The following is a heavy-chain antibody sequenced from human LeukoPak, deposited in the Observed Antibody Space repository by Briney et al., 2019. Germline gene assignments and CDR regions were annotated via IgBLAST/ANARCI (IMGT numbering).Heavy chain of an antibody. V-gene: IGHV3-30*18. Sequence: PGGSLRLSCAASGFTFSSYGMHWVRQAPGKGLEWVAVISYDGSNKYYADSVKGRFTISRDNSKNTLYLQMNSLRAEDTAVYYCAKDLGYSAVKGALDYWGQGTLVTVSS. J-gene: IGHJ4*02. D-gene: IGHD2-15*01. CDR2: ISYDGSNK. CDR1: GFTFSSYG. CDR3: AKDLGYSAVKGALDY.